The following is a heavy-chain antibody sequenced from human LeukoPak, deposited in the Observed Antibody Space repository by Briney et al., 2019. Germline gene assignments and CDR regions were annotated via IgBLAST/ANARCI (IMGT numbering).Heavy chain of an antibody. D-gene: IGHD6-13*01. Sequence: SVTLSLTCTVSSGSISRYHWSWLPQPPGQGREGCGYINYTGHTNYHASLKSRVNMSVETSKSQFSPKVRSVSAADTAVYYCAIGHYINSWFTFDPWGQGTLVTVPS. CDR3: AIGHYINSWFTFDP. V-gene: IGHV4-59*01. CDR2: INYTGHT. J-gene: IGHJ5*02. CDR1: SGSISRYH.